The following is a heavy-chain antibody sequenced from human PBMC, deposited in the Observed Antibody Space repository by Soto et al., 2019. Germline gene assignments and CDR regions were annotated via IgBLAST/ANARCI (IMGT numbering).Heavy chain of an antibody. D-gene: IGHD3-16*01. J-gene: IGHJ4*01. V-gene: IGHV1-69*13. CDR2: VIPIFGTA. CDR1: GATVSSYS. Sequence: SVKVSCKASGATVSSYSISWVRHAPGGGLGRVGGVIPIFGTANYAQKLQGRVTITADVSASTAYMELSSLRPEDTAVYYRARAYRVGGFTDSGQ. CDR3: ARAYRVGGFTD.